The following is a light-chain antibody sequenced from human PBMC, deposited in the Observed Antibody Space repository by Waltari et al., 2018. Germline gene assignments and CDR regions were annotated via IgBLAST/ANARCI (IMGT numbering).Light chain of an antibody. CDR2: DVT. CDR1: SSDIGSYNY. J-gene: IGLJ2*01. V-gene: IGLV2-14*03. Sequence: QSALTQPASMSGSPGQSITISCPGTSSDIGSYNYVSWYQQHPGKSPKLIIYDVTHPPSGVSKRFSGSKSGNTGSLTISGLQAGDEADYYCSPYMDSTTRELFGGGTSLTVL. CDR3: SPYMDSTTREL.